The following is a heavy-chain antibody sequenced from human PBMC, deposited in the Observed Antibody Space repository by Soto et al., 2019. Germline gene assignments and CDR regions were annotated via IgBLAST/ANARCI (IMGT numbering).Heavy chain of an antibody. V-gene: IGHV3-48*02. D-gene: IGHD6-13*01. J-gene: IGHJ6*02. CDR3: ARAGAAGYGGDYSYYGMDV. CDR2: ISGSSRTI. Sequence: GGSLRLSCAASGFTFSSYSINWVRQAPGKGLEWVAFISGSSRTIYYADSVKGRLTISRDNAKSSLYLQMNSLRDEDTAVYYCARAGAAGYGGDYSYYGMDVWGQGTTVTVSS. CDR1: GFTFSSYS.